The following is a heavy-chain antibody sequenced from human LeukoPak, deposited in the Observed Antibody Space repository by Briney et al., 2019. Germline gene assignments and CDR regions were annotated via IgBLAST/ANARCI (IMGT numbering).Heavy chain of an antibody. CDR1: GYTFTSYA. J-gene: IGHJ4*02. D-gene: IGHD3-3*01. CDR2: INPNSGGT. CDR3: ARAPTIFGVATIDY. V-gene: IGHV1-2*02. Sequence: ASVKVSCKASGYTFTSYAMNWVRQAPGQGLEWMGWINPNSGGTNYAQKFQGRVTMTRDTSISTAYMELSRLRSDDTAVYYCARAPTIFGVATIDYWGQGTLVTVSS.